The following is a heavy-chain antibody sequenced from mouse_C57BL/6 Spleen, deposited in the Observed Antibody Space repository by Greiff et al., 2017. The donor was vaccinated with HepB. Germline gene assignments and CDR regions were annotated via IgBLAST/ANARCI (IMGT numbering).Heavy chain of an antibody. J-gene: IGHJ3*01. CDR3: AREGYDGICFAY. CDR1: GFSLTSYG. D-gene: IGHD2-3*01. Sequence: VKVVESGPGLVAPSQSLSITCTVSGFSLTSYGVHWVRQPPGKGLEWLVVIWSDGSTTYNSALKSRLSISKDNSKSQVFLKMNSLQTDDTAMYYCAREGYDGICFAYWGQGTLVTVSA. V-gene: IGHV2-6*03. CDR2: IWSDGST.